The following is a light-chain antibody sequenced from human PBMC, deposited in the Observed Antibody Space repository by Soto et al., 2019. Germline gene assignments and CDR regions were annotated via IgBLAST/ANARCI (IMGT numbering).Light chain of an antibody. V-gene: IGKV1-5*03. CDR2: KAS. J-gene: IGKJ2*01. Sequence: DIQMTQSPSTLSASVGDRVTITCRASQSISSWLAWYQQKPGKAPKLLIYKASSLEGGIPSRFSGSGSETEFTLTISSLQPEDFAAYYGHQYNSYQYTFGQGPKLEIK. CDR3: HQYNSYQYT. CDR1: QSISSW.